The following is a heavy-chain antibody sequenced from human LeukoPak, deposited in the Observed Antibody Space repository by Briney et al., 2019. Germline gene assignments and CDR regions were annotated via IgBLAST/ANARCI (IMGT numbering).Heavy chain of an antibody. Sequence: ASVKVSCKSSGYTFSDYFVHWVRQAPGQGLEWMGWINPKKGDTTYAQSFQDRVTMTRDTSISATYMELNSLRSDDTAVYCCTRGYEYGWFDPWGQGTLVTVSS. V-gene: IGHV1-2*02. CDR3: TRGYEYGWFDP. CDR2: INPKKGDT. J-gene: IGHJ5*02. D-gene: IGHD3-16*01. CDR1: GYTFSDYF.